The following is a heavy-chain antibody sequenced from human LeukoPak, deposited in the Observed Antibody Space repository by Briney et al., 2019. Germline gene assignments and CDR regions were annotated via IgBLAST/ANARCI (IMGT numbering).Heavy chain of an antibody. D-gene: IGHD3-10*01. CDR3: ARVSWFDY. CDR2: IKQDGSEK. CDR1: GFTFSSYA. J-gene: IGHJ4*02. Sequence: PGGSLRLSCAASGFTFSSYAMSWVRQAPGKGLEWVANIKQDGSEKNYVDSVKGRFTISRDNAENSLYLQMNSLRAEDTAVYYCARVSWFDYWGQGTLVTVSS. V-gene: IGHV3-7*01.